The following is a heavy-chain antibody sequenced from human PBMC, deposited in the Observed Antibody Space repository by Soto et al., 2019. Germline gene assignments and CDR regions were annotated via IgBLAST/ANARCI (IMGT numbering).Heavy chain of an antibody. CDR2: ISYDGSNK. J-gene: IGHJ4*02. Sequence: QVQLVESGGGVVQPGRSLRLSCAASGFTFSSYGMHWVRQAPGKGLEWVAVISYDGSNKYYADSVKGRFTISRDNSKNTLYLQMTSLRAEDTAVYYCAKAVSSGWYYDYWGQGTLVTVSS. V-gene: IGHV3-30*18. CDR1: GFTFSSYG. D-gene: IGHD6-19*01. CDR3: AKAVSSGWYYDY.